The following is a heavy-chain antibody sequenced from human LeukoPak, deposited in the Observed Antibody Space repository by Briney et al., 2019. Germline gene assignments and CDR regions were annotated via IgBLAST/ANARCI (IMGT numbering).Heavy chain of an antibody. CDR1: GFIVRNYG. CDR3: AELGITMIGGV. V-gene: IGHV3-23*01. Sequence: PGGTLRLSCAASGFIVRNYGMSWVRQAPGKGLEWVSAISAIGGGTYYADSVKGRFTISRDNSKNSLYLQMNSLRAEDTAVYYCAELGITMIGGVWGKGTTVTISS. J-gene: IGHJ6*04. D-gene: IGHD3-10*02. CDR2: ISAIGGGT.